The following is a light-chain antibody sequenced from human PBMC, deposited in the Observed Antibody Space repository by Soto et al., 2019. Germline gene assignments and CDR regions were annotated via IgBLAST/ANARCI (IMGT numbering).Light chain of an antibody. V-gene: IGKV1-39*01. CDR3: QQTYSMPRT. CDR1: QSITTY. Sequence: DIQMTQSPSSLSASLGDRVTITCRASQSITTYLHWYQQKPGKAPRLLIYAASSLQSGVPSRFSGSGSGADFTLTISSLQPEDFATYYCQQTYSMPRTFGGGPKVEIK. CDR2: AAS. J-gene: IGKJ4*01.